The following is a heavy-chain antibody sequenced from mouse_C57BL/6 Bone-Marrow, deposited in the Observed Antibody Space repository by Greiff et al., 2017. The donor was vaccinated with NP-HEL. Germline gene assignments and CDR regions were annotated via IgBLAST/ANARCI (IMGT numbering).Heavy chain of an antibody. CDR3: AGDYSTHFDY. V-gene: IGHV1-81*01. Sequence: VHLQQSGAELARPGASVKLSCKASGYTFTTYGLSWVQQRTGQGLEWIAEICPRSGTIYYNDTFKGQVTLTADKASSTAYMRLRSLTSEGSADYFCAGDYSTHFDYWGQGTTLAVSS. CDR2: ICPRSGTI. D-gene: IGHD2-5*01. J-gene: IGHJ2*01. CDR1: GYTFTTYG.